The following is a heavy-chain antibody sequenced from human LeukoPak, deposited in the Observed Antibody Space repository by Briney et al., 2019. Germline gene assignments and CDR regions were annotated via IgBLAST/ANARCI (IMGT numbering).Heavy chain of an antibody. CDR2: ISGSGDTT. D-gene: IGHD5-18*01. Sequence: AGGSLRLSCAASGFTFSSHGMNWVRQAPGKGLEWVSGISGSGDTTYYADSVKGRFTISRDNSKKTLYLQMNSLRAEDTAVYYCAKDLLIGYSYGTNTFDYWGQGTLVTVSS. V-gene: IGHV3-23*01. CDR1: GFTFSSHG. CDR3: AKDLLIGYSYGTNTFDY. J-gene: IGHJ4*02.